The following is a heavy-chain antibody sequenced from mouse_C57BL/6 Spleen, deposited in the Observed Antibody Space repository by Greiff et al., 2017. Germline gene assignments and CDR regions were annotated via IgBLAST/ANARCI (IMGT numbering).Heavy chain of an antibody. Sequence: QVQLQQPGTELVKPGASVKLSCKASGYTFTSYWMHWVKQRPGQGLEWIGNINPSNGGTNYNEKFKSKATLTVDKASRPAYMQLSSLTSKDSAVYYCAREDSTMVTTNYAMDYWGQGTSVTVSS. J-gene: IGHJ4*01. D-gene: IGHD2-2*01. CDR1: GYTFTSYW. CDR3: AREDSTMVTTNYAMDY. V-gene: IGHV1-53*01. CDR2: INPSNGGT.